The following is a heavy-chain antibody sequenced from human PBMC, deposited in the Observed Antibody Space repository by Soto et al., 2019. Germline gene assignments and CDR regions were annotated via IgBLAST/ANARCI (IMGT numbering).Heavy chain of an antibody. CDR2: ISSSGSTI. CDR1: GFAFSDPY. CDR3: ARGGASVTTPFDY. J-gene: IGHJ4*02. D-gene: IGHD4-17*01. V-gene: IGHV3-11*01. Sequence: QVQLVESGGGLVKPGGSLRLSCAASGFAFSDPYMSWIRQAPGKGLEWISYISSSGSTIYYADSVKGRFTISRDNAKKSLYLRMDSLTADDTAVYYCARGGASVTTPFDYWGQGPQVTVSS.